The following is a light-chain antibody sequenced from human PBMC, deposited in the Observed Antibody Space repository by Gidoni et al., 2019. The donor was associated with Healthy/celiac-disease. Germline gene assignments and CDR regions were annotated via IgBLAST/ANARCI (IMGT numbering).Light chain of an antibody. CDR1: SSNIGSNY. Sequence: QSVLTQPPSASGTPGQRVTISCSGSSSNIGSNYVYWYKQLPGTAPKLLIYRNNQRPSGVPDRFSCSKSGTSASLASSGLRSEDEADYYWAAWDDSLSGPLFGGGTKLXVX. CDR2: RNN. J-gene: IGLJ3*02. V-gene: IGLV1-47*01. CDR3: AAWDDSLSGPL.